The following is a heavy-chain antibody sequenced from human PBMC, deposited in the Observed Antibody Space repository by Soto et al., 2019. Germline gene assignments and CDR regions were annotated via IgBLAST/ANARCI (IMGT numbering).Heavy chain of an antibody. CDR3: AKVLYYYDSSGYYPPNDAFDI. D-gene: IGHD3-22*01. CDR2: ISGSGGST. V-gene: IGHV3-23*01. Sequence: GGSLRLSCAASGFTFSSYAMSWVRQAPGKGLEWVSAISGSGGSTYYADSVKGRFTISRDNSKNTLYLQMNSLRAEDKAVYYCAKVLYYYDSSGYYPPNDAFDIWGQGTMVTVSS. CDR1: GFTFSSYA. J-gene: IGHJ3*02.